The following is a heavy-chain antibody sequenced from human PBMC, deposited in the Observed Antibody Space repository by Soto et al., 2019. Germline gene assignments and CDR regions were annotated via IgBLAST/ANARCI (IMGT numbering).Heavy chain of an antibody. CDR1: GGSISRADYY. J-gene: IGHJ5*01. CDR2: VYYRGSI. V-gene: IGHV4-30-4*01. CDR3: ARVTLTPKWFDS. Sequence: SETLSLTCTVSGGSISRADYYWSWIRQPPGKGLELIGYVYYRGSIYYNPSLESRIRISVDTSKNQFSLKLTSVTAADTAMYFCARVTLTPKWFDSWGQGTLVTVSS.